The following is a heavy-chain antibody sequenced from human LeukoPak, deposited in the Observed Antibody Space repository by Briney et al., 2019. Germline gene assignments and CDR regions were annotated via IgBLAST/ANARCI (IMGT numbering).Heavy chain of an antibody. J-gene: IGHJ4*02. Sequence: ASLKVSCKASGYTFTSYYMHWVRHAPGQGLEWMGIIYTSGGSTSYAQKFQGRVTMTRDTSTSTVYMELSSLRSEDTAVYYCARTSLYTYYYDSSGGEFDYWGQGTLVTVSS. V-gene: IGHV1-46*01. CDR3: ARTSLYTYYYDSSGGEFDY. D-gene: IGHD3-22*01. CDR1: GYTFTSYY. CDR2: IYTSGGST.